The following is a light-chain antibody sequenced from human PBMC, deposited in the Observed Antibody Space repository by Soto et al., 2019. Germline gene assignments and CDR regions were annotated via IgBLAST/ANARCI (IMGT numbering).Light chain of an antibody. CDR3: QQYGSSPT. J-gene: IGKJ1*01. V-gene: IGKV3-20*01. CDR2: GAS. Sequence: EIVLTQSPGTLSLSPGERATLSCRASQSVGTSYLSWYQQKPGQAPRLLIYGASSRATGFPDRFSGSGSGTDFTLTISRLDPEDSAVYYCQQYGSSPTFGQGTKVEIK. CDR1: QSVGTSY.